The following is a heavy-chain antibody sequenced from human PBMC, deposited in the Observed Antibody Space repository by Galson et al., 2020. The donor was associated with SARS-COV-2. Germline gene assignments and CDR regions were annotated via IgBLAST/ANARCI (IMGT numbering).Heavy chain of an antibody. CDR2: IRSKPNNYPT. J-gene: IGHJ4*02. V-gene: IGHV3-73*01. D-gene: IGHD6-25*01. CDR3: ARFVEAANYFDY. Sequence: GESLKISCAASGFAFSGSAIHWVRQASGKGLEWVGRIRSKPNNYPTAYAASVNDRFTISRDDSKNTAYLQMNSLKTEDTALYYCARFVEAANYFDYWGQGALVTVSS. CDR1: GFAFSGSA.